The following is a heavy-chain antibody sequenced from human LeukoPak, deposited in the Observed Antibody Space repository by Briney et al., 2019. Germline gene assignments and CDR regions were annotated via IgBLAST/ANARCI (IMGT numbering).Heavy chain of an antibody. CDR1: GFTFSSYG. CDR2: IRYDGSNK. CDR3: AKGYYYDSRGIDY. Sequence: PGGSLRLSCAASGFTFSSYGMHWVRQAPGKGLEWVAFIRYDGSNKYYADSVKGRFTISRDNSKNTLYLQMNSLRAEDTAVYYCAKGYYYDSRGIDYWGQGTLVTVSS. V-gene: IGHV3-30*02. D-gene: IGHD3-22*01. J-gene: IGHJ4*02.